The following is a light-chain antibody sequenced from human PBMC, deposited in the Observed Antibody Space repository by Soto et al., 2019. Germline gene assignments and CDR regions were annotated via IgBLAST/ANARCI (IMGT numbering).Light chain of an antibody. J-gene: IGLJ1*01. Sequence: QSVLTQPPSVSAAPGQKVTISCSGSSANIGGNSVSWYQQLPGTAPKLLIYDDNKRPSGIPDRFSGSKSGTSATLGITGFQTGDEADYYCGSWDSSLSADVFXTGTKRTVL. CDR1: SANIGGNS. CDR3: GSWDSSLSADV. CDR2: DDN. V-gene: IGLV1-51*01.